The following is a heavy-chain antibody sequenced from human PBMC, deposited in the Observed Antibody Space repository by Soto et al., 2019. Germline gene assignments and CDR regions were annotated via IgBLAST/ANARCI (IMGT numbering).Heavy chain of an antibody. CDR1: GYTFTDHY. V-gene: IGHV1-2*02. CDR2: INPYSGGT. CDR3: ARPKYGETYFDS. Sequence: GASVKVSCKASGYTFTDHYIHWLRQAPGQSLEWMGWINPYSGGTHFARKFQDRVTMARDTSVSTAYMELSSLKSDDTAVYYCARPKYGETYFDSWGQGILVTVSS. D-gene: IGHD2-21*01. J-gene: IGHJ4*02.